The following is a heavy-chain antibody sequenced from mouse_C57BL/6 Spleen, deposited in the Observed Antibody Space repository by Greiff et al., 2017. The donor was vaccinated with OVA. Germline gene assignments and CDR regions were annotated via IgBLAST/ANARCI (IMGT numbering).Heavy chain of an antibody. V-gene: IGHV1-19*01. CDR3: ARGEGSTFYFDY. CDR1: GYTFTDYY. Sequence: VQLKESGPVLVKPGASVKMSCKASGYTFTDYYMNWVKQSHGKSLEWIGVINPYNGGTSYNQKFKGKATLTVDKSSSTAYMELNSLTSEDSAVYYCARGEGSTFYFDYWGQVTTLTVSS. CDR2: INPYNGGT. J-gene: IGHJ2*01. D-gene: IGHD5-1*01.